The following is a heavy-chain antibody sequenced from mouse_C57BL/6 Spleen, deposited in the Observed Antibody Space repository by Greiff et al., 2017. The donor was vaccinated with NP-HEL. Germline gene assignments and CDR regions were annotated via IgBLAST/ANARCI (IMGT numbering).Heavy chain of an antibody. CDR2: IYWDDDK. Sequence: QVTLKESGPGILQSSQTLSLTCSFSGFSLSTSGMGVSWIRQPSGKGLEWLAHIYWDDDKRYNPSLKSRLTISKDTSRNQVFLKITSVDTADTATYYCARYGYYDWYFDVWGTGTTVTVSS. J-gene: IGHJ1*03. D-gene: IGHD2-3*01. V-gene: IGHV8-12*01. CDR3: ARYGYYDWYFDV. CDR1: GFSLSTSGMG.